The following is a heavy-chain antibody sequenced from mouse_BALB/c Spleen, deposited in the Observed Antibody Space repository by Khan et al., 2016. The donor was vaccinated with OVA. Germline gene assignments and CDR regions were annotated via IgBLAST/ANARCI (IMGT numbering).Heavy chain of an antibody. CDR1: GYTFTSYW. V-gene: IGHV1S41*01. D-gene: IGHD1-1*01. CDR2: IGPGSSNT. CDR3: AGENCYGRGCYAMDY. Sequence: DLVKPGASVKLSCKASGYTFTSYWINWIKQRPGPGLEWIGRIGPGSSNTYYNDLFKGKATLTVDTYSNTAYIQLSSLTPEDSAVFVCAGENCYGRGCYAMDYWGQGTSVTVSA. J-gene: IGHJ4*01.